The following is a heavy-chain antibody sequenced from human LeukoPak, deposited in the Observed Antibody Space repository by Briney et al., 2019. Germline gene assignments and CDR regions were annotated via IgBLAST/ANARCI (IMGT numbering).Heavy chain of an antibody. D-gene: IGHD3-9*01. J-gene: IGHJ5*02. CDR2: IRYDGSNK. CDR1: GFTFSSYG. Sequence: PGGSLRLFCAASGFTFSSYGMHWVRQAPGKGLEWVAFIRYDGSNKYYADSVKGRFTISRDNSKNTLYLQMNSLRAEDTAVYYCAKGGYFDIGNWFDPWGQGTLVTVSS. CDR3: AKGGYFDIGNWFDP. V-gene: IGHV3-30*02.